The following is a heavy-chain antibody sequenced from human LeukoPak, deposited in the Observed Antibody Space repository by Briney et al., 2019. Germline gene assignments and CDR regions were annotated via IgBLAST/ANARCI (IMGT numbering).Heavy chain of an antibody. V-gene: IGHV1-69*13. CDR1: GGTFSSYA. CDR3: ARGGESYDILTGHTP. CDR2: IIPIFGTA. Sequence: SVKVPCKASGGTFSSYAISWVRQAPGQGLEWMGGIIPIFGTANYAQKFRGRVTITADESTSTAYMELSSLRSEDTAVYYCARGGESYDILTGHTPWGQGTLVTVSS. D-gene: IGHD3-9*01. J-gene: IGHJ5*02.